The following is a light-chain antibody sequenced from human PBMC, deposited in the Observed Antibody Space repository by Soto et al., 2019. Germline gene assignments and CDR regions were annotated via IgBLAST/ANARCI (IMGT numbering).Light chain of an antibody. V-gene: IGKV3-20*01. CDR2: GAS. Sequence: DIVLTQSPGTLSLSPGEGATLSCRASQGVSANHLTWYQQKPGQAPRLLMCGASTRATGIPDRFSGSGSGTDFTLTISRLEPEDFAVYFCQQYSRSPFTFGPGTKVDI. J-gene: IGKJ3*01. CDR3: QQYSRSPFT. CDR1: QGVSANH.